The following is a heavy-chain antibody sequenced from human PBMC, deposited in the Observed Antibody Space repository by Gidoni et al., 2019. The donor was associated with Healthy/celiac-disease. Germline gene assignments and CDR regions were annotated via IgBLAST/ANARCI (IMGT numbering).Heavy chain of an antibody. J-gene: IGHJ3*02. CDR1: GYTFSSYA. Sequence: EVQLLESGGGLVQPGGSLRVSGAASGYTFSSYAMSWVRQAPGKGLEGVAVISGSGGSTYYADSVKGLFTISRDNSKNTLYLQMNSLRAEDTAVYYCAKTYYYGSGSYFHAFDIWGQGTMVTVSS. CDR3: AKTYYYGSGSYFHAFDI. D-gene: IGHD3-10*01. V-gene: IGHV3-23*01. CDR2: ISGSGGST.